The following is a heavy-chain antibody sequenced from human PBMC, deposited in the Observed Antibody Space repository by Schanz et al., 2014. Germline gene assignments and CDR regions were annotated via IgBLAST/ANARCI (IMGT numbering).Heavy chain of an antibody. CDR2: IIPVIHRP. CDR1: DYTFTRYG. V-gene: IGHV1-18*04. CDR3: ARESSGIFPGDYFDY. D-gene: IGHD6-19*01. Sequence: QVQLVQSGAEVKKPGASVKVSCKASDYTFTRYGINWVRQGPGQGLEWMGRIIPVIHRPDYAQKFRGRVTITADTSTSTASMELTSLTSDDTAIYFCARESSGIFPGDYFDYWGQGTLVTVSS. J-gene: IGHJ4*02.